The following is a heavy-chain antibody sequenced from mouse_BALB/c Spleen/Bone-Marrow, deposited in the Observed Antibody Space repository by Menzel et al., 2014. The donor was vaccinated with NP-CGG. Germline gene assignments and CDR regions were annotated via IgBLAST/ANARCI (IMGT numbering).Heavy chain of an antibody. J-gene: IGHJ4*01. Sequence: LQESGAELVKPGASVKLSCKASGYTFXSYWMHWVKQRPGQGLEWIGEIDPSDSYTNYNQKFKGKATLTVDKSSSTAYMQLSSLTSEDSAVYFCARWLLRYYAMDDWGQGTSVTVSS. D-gene: IGHD2-3*01. CDR2: IDPSDSYT. CDR1: GYTFXSYW. CDR3: ARWLLRYYAMDD. V-gene: IGHV1-69*02.